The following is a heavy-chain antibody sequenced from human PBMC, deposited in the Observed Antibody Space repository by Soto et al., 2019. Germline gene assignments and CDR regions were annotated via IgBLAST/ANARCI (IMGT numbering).Heavy chain of an antibody. J-gene: IGHJ4*02. Sequence: GASVKVSCKASGYTFTSYYMHWVRQAPGQGLEWMGIINPSGGSTSYAQKFQGRVTMTRDTSTSTVYMELSSLRSEDTAVYYCARDKYYYDSSGYYYVRGYFDYWGQGTLVTVPQ. CDR3: ARDKYYYDSSGYYYVRGYFDY. V-gene: IGHV1-46*01. D-gene: IGHD3-22*01. CDR1: GYTFTSYY. CDR2: INPSGGST.